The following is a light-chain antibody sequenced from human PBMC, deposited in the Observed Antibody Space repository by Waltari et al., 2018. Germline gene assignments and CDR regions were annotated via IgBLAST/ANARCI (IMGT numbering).Light chain of an antibody. CDR3: QQYDHWPPA. V-gene: IGKV3-15*01. CDR2: GAS. J-gene: IGKJ3*01. CDR1: QTIRSD. Sequence: ETVMTQSPATLSVCPGESVILSCRASQTIRSDLAWYQQKPGKSPRLLIYGASTRATAIPSRFSGSGSGTEFTLTISSLQSEDFAFYYCQQYDHWPPAFGPGTKVDVK.